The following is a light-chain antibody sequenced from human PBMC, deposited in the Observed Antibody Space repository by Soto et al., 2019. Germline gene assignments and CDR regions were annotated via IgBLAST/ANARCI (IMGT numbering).Light chain of an antibody. Sequence: DIPMTQSPSSLSASIGDRVTVTCRASQGISNYLVWYQQKPGKAPEMLIYDASTLQSGVPSRFSGSGSGTDVTLTISSLQPEDVATYYCQNYDSVPIAFGPGTKVDIK. CDR2: DAS. J-gene: IGKJ3*01. CDR3: QNYDSVPIA. V-gene: IGKV1-27*01. CDR1: QGISNY.